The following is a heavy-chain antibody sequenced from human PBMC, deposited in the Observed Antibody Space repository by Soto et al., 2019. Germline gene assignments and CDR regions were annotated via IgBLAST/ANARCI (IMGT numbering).Heavy chain of an antibody. V-gene: IGHV4-61*08. CDR1: GCSISSGGYY. D-gene: IGHD2-2*01. J-gene: IGHJ6*03. CDR3: ARLPLDYYQLTGKGDYYYYYYMDV. CDR2: IYYSGST. Sequence: SETLSLTCTVSGCSISSGGYYWSWIRQPPGKGLEWIGYIYYSGSTNYNPSLKSRVTISVDTSKDQFSLKLSSVTAADTAVYYCARLPLDYYQLTGKGDYYYYYYMDVWGKGTTVTVSS.